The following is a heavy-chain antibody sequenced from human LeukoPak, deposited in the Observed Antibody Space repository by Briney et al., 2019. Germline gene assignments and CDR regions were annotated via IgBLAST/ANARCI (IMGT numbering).Heavy chain of an antibody. V-gene: IGHV4-59*08. J-gene: IGHJ3*02. CDR2: IYYSGST. Sequence: SETLSLTCTVSGGSISSYYWSWIRQPPGKGLEWIGYIYYSGSTNYNPSLKSRVTISVDTSKNQFSLKLSSVTAADTAVYYCASARDSSTYEGAFDIWGQGTMVTVSS. CDR3: ASARDSSTYEGAFDI. D-gene: IGHD6-13*01. CDR1: GGSISSYY.